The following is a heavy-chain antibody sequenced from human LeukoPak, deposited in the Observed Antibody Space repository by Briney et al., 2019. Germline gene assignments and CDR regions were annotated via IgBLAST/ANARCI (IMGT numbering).Heavy chain of an antibody. CDR3: ARGGELLNY. D-gene: IGHD1-7*01. Sequence: SETLSLTCTVSGGSVSSGDYYWSWIRQPAGKGLEWIGRIYTSGSTNYSPSLKSRVTISLDTSKNQFSLRLSSVTAADTAVYFCARGGELLNYLGQGTLVTVSS. J-gene: IGHJ4*02. CDR2: IYTSGST. CDR1: GGSVSSGDYY. V-gene: IGHV4-61*02.